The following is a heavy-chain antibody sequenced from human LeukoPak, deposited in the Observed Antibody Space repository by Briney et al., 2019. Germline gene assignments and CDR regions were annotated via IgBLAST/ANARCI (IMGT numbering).Heavy chain of an antibody. Sequence: GGSLRLSCAASGFTFSSYAMSWVGQAPGKGLEWVSAISGSGGSTYYADSVKGRFTISRDNSKNTLYLQMNSLRAEDTAVYYCASTDYYDSSGYYSEPFDYWGQGTLVTVSS. CDR1: GFTFSSYA. CDR3: ASTDYYDSSGYYSEPFDY. CDR2: ISGSGGST. V-gene: IGHV3-23*01. J-gene: IGHJ4*02. D-gene: IGHD3-22*01.